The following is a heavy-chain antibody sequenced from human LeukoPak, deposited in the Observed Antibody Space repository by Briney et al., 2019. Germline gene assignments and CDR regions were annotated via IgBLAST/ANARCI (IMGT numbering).Heavy chain of an antibody. CDR2: IKQDGSEK. V-gene: IGHV3-7*01. CDR3: TRGYGDYGY. CDR1: GFTFSSYW. J-gene: IGHJ4*02. D-gene: IGHD4-17*01. Sequence: GGSLRLSCAASGFTFSSYWTSWVRQAPGKGLEWVANIKQDGSEKYYVDSVKGRFTISRDNAKNSLYLQMNSLRAEDTAVYYCTRGYGDYGYWGQGTLVTVSS.